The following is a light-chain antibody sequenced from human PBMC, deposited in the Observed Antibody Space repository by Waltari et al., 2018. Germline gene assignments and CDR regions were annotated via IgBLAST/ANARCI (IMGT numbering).Light chain of an antibody. CDR3: QQRSNWPT. J-gene: IGKJ4*01. CDR2: DAS. V-gene: IGKV3-11*01. Sequence: EIVLTQSPATLSLSPGERATLSCRASKSVSSYLAWYQQKPGQAPRLLIYDASNRATGIPARFSGSWSGTDFTLTISSLEPEDFAVYYCQQRSNWPTFGGGTKVEIK. CDR1: KSVSSY.